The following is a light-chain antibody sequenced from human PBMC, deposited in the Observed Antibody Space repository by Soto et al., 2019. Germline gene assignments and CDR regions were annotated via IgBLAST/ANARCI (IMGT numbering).Light chain of an antibody. CDR1: QDISSY. Sequence: DIQMTQSPSSLSASVGDRVTITCRASQDISSYLAWYQQKPGKVPKLLIYAASTLPSGFPSRFSGGGSGTDFTLTISALQPEDVATYYCHKYDNAPWTFGQGTKVEIK. CDR2: AAS. V-gene: IGKV1-27*01. CDR3: HKYDNAPWT. J-gene: IGKJ1*01.